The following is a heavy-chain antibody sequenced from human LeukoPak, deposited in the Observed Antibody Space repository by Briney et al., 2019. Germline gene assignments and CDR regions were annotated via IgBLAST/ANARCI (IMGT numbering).Heavy chain of an antibody. CDR3: ARETAGVRWLHVWYYFDC. Sequence: ASVKVSCKASGYTFTSYGISWVRQAPGQGLEWMGWISAYNGNTNYAQKLQGRVTMTTDTSTSTAYMELRSLRSDDTAVYYCARETAGVRWLHVWYYFDCWGQGTLVTVSS. CDR1: GYTFTSYG. D-gene: IGHD5-24*01. CDR2: ISAYNGNT. J-gene: IGHJ4*02. V-gene: IGHV1-18*01.